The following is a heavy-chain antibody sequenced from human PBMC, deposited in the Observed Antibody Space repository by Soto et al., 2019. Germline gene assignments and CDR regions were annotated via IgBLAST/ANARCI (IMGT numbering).Heavy chain of an antibody. J-gene: IGHJ3*01. Sequence: GGSLRLSCAASGFTFSSYGMHWARQGPGKGLEWVAVIWYDGSNKVYADSVKGRFTISKDNSKNTLYLQMNSLRAEDTAVYYCARDLSGDYGALDAWGQGTMVTVSS. CDR1: GFTFSSYG. CDR3: ARDLSGDYGALDA. CDR2: IWYDGSNK. D-gene: IGHD4-17*01. V-gene: IGHV3-33*01.